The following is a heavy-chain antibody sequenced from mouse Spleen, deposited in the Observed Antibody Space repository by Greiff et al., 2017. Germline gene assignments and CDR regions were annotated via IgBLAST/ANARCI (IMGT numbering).Heavy chain of an antibody. J-gene: IGHJ4*01. CDR3: ARDLNYYGSSYEAMDY. D-gene: IGHD1-1*01. CDR1: GFTFSSYA. V-gene: IGHV5-4*01. CDR2: ISDGGSYT. Sequence: EVKLMESGGGLVKPGGSLKLSCAASGFTFSSYAMSWVRQTPEKRLEWVATISDGGSYTYYPDNVKGRFTISRDNAKNNLYLQMSHLKSEDTAMYYCARDLNYYGSSYEAMDYWGQGTSVTVSS.